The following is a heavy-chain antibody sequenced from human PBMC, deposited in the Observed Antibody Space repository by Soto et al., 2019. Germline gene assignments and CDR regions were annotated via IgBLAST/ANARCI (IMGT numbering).Heavy chain of an antibody. CDR2: IFYSGST. CDR1: GGSISSSSYY. Sequence: SETLSLTCTVSGGSISSSSYYWGWIRQPPGKGLEWIGSIFYSGSTYSNPSLKSRLTISVDTSKNQFSLNLSSVTAADTAVYYCARLPKAYSAFYFDCWGQGTLVTVSS. J-gene: IGHJ4*02. V-gene: IGHV4-39*01. D-gene: IGHD2-21*01. CDR3: ARLPKAYSAFYFDC.